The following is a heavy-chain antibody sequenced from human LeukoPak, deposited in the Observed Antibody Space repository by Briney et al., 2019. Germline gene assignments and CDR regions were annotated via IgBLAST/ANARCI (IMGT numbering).Heavy chain of an antibody. CDR1: GYTFTSYD. V-gene: IGHV1-8*01. D-gene: IGHD6-13*01. J-gene: IGHJ5*02. CDR2: MNPNSGNT. CDR3: ARSTGSSWSKRKNWFDP. Sequence: GASVKVSCKASGYTFTSYDINWVRQATGQGLEWMGWMNPNSGNTGYAQKFQGRVTMTRNTSISTAYMELSSLRSEDTAVYYCARSTGSSWSKRKNWFDPWGQGTLVTVSS.